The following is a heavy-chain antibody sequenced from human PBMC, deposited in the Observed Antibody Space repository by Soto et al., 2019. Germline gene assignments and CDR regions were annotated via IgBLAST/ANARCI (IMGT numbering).Heavy chain of an antibody. CDR3: ATLPPRIVMVTTEMPT. Sequence: QVYLRESGPRMVRPSGTLSLTCAVSGTSISSTFWWTWVRQTPGKGLEWIGEIYHTGSTKYNPSLRGRVTISVDKSNNQFSLDLRSVTGADTAVYYCATLPPRIVMVTTEMPTWGQGTLVTVSS. V-gene: IGHV4-4*02. CDR1: GTSISSTFW. D-gene: IGHD2-21*02. J-gene: IGHJ5*02. CDR2: IYHTGST.